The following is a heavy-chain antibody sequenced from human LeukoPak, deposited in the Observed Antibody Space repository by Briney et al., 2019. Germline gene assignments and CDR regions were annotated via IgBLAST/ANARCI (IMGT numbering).Heavy chain of an antibody. V-gene: IGHV3-21*06. CDR1: GFTFSTYN. D-gene: IGHD7-27*01. Sequence: GGSLRLSCAASGFTFSTYNMNWIRQAPGKGPEWVSSITTGSTDIYYADSLKGRFTISRDDAKNSVYLQMNSLRVEDTAVYYCARDLPGVPIDHRGQGILVTVSS. J-gene: IGHJ4*02. CDR2: ITTGSTDI. CDR3: ARDLPGVPIDH.